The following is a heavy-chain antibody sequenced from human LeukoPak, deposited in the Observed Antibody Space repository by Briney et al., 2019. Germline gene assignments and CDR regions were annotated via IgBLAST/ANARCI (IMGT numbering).Heavy chain of an antibody. CDR1: GYTFTSYD. J-gene: IGHJ4*02. CDR2: MNPNSGNT. D-gene: IGHD3-10*01. V-gene: IGHV1-8*01. Sequence: GASVKLSCKASGYTFTSYDINWVRQATGQGLEWMGWMNPNSGNTGYAQKFQGRVTMTRNTSISTAYMELSSLRSEDTAVYYCARWPYYYGSGKPDYWGQGTLVTVSS. CDR3: ARWPYYYGSGKPDY.